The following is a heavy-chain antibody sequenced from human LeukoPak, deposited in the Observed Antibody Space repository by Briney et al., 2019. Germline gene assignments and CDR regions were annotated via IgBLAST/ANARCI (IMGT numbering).Heavy chain of an antibody. Sequence: GASVKVSCKASGYTFTGYYMHWVRQAPGQGLEWMGWINPNSGGTNYAQKFQGRVTMTRDTSISTAYMELSRLRSDDTAVYYCARDDYYDSSGYYSGSSFDYWGQGTLVTVSS. CDR3: ARDDYYDSSGYYSGSSFDY. D-gene: IGHD3-22*01. J-gene: IGHJ4*02. V-gene: IGHV1-2*02. CDR2: INPNSGGT. CDR1: GYTFTGYY.